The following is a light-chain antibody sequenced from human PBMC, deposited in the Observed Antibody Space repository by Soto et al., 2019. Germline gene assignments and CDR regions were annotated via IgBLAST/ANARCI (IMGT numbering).Light chain of an antibody. Sequence: DVHMTQSPSTVSASVGDTVTITCRARQSIGDSLAWYQQKPGEGPKVLINRASTLQSGVPSRFSGSGAGTESTLTISSLQPDDFGTYYCQQYHTYALTFGQGTKVEIK. V-gene: IGKV1-5*03. CDR3: QQYHTYALT. CDR2: RAS. CDR1: QSIGDS. J-gene: IGKJ1*01.